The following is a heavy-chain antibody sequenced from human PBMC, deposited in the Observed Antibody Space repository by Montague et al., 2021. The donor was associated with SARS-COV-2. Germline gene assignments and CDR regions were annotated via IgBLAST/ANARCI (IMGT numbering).Heavy chain of an antibody. Sequence: SETLSLTCTVSGGSISSSSYYWGWIRQPPGKGLEWIGSIYYGGSTYYTPSLKSRVTISVDTSKNQFSLKLISVTAADTAVYYCARGLVGWFDPWGQGTLVTGSS. CDR3: ARGLVGWFDP. CDR2: IYYGGST. D-gene: IGHD3/OR15-3a*01. V-gene: IGHV4-39*01. CDR1: GGSISSSSYY. J-gene: IGHJ5*02.